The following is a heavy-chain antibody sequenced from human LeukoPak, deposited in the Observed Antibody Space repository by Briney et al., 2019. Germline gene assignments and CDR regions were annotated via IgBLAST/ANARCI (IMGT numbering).Heavy chain of an antibody. V-gene: IGHV1-2*02. CDR3: ARGSYDSSEGDY. Sequence: VASVKVSCKASGYTFTGYYMHWVRQAPGQVLEWMGWINPNSGGTNYAQKFQGRVTMTRDTSISTAYMELSRLRSDDTAVYYCARGSYDSSEGDYWGQGTLVTVSS. CDR1: GYTFTGYY. D-gene: IGHD3-22*01. CDR2: INPNSGGT. J-gene: IGHJ4*02.